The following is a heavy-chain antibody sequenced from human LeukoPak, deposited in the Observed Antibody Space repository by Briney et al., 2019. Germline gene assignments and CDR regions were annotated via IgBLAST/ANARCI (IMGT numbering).Heavy chain of an antibody. CDR3: AGGSYYGSGSYYKPRGFDP. CDR2: INHSGST. J-gene: IGHJ5*02. D-gene: IGHD3-10*01. Sequence: SETLSLTCAVYGGSFSGYYWSWIRQPPGKGLEWIGEINHSGSTNYNPSLKSRVTISVDTSKNQFSLKLSSVTAADTAVYYCAGGSYYGSGSYYKPRGFDPWGQGALVTVSS. CDR1: GGSFSGYY. V-gene: IGHV4-34*01.